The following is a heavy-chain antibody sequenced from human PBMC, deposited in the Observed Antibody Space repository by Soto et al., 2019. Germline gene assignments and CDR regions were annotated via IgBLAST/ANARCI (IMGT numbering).Heavy chain of an antibody. CDR2: IYWDDDK. V-gene: IGHV2-5*02. D-gene: IGHD5-12*01. CDR3: ARNNDIVATPGIYFDY. CDR1: GFSLSTSGVG. J-gene: IGHJ4*02. Sequence: SGPTLVNPTQTLTLTCTFSGFSLSTSGVGVGWIRQPPGKALEWLALIYWDDDKRYSPSLKSRLTITNDTSKNQVVLTMTNMDPVDTATYYCARNNDIVATPGIYFDYWGQGTLVTAPQ.